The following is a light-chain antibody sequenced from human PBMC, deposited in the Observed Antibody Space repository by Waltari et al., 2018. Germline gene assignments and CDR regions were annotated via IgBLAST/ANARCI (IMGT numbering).Light chain of an antibody. Sequence: QSALTQPASLPGSPGPSILISCPGTSSDGCGDKYASWYQQHPGKAPKLMIYEVSNRPSGVSDRFSGSKSGNTASLTISGLQADDEAAYYCSSYTTTSTVLFGGGTELTVL. J-gene: IGLJ2*01. CDR3: SSYTTTSTVL. V-gene: IGLV2-14*03. CDR2: EVS. CDR1: SSDGCGDKY.